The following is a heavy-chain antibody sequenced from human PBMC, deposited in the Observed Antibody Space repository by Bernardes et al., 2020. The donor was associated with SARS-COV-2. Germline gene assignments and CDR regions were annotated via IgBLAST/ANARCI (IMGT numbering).Heavy chain of an antibody. CDR1: GLTFSSYW. CDR2: IKHDESEY. D-gene: IGHD5-12*01. V-gene: IGHV3-7*01. J-gene: IGHJ5*02. Sequence: GSLRLSCAASGLTFSSYWMSWVRQAPGKGLEWVANIKHDESEYYYKDLVKGRFTISRDNAKNSLFLEMSSLRVEDTAVYYCARDRRDGYNRLDLWGQGTLVTVSS. CDR3: ARDRRDGYNRLDL.